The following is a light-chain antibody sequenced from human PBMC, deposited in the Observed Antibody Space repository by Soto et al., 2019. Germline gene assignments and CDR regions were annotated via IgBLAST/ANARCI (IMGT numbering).Light chain of an antibody. CDR2: GAS. Sequence: MVFTQSPGTLSLSPLERSTLSCRASQSVSSSYLAWYQQKPGQAPRLLIYGASSRATGIPDRFSGSGSGTDFTLTISRLEPEDFAVYYCQQYGSSPWTFGQGTRLEIK. J-gene: IGKJ5*01. V-gene: IGKV3-20*01. CDR3: QQYGSSPWT. CDR1: QSVSSSY.